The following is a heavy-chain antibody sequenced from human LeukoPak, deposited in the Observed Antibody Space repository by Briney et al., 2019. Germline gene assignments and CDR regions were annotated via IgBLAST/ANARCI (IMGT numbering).Heavy chain of an antibody. Sequence: SETLSLTCTVSDDSITMYYWTWIGQPPGKGLEWIGYVDHTGSTNFNPSLNGRVSISSDTSKNFFSLRLRSVTAADTAVYFCARGRVSSSTWYSTYYYLFYMDFWGKGTTVTVSS. CDR2: VDHTGST. CDR1: DDSITMYY. J-gene: IGHJ6*03. CDR3: ARGRVSSSTWYSTYYYLFYMDF. D-gene: IGHD1-1*01. V-gene: IGHV4-59*01.